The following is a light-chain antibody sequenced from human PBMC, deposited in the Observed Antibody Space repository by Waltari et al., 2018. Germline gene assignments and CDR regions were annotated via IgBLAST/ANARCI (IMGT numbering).Light chain of an antibody. Sequence: SYELTQPPSVSVSPGQTARITCSGDALSRQYAYWYQQKPGQAPFLVIYKDTERPSGIPERFSGSSSGTTVTLTISGVQAEDEADYYCQSSDSSGNYVVFGRGTKLTVL. V-gene: IGLV3-25*03. CDR3: QSSDSSGNYVV. CDR1: ALSRQY. J-gene: IGLJ2*01. CDR2: KDT.